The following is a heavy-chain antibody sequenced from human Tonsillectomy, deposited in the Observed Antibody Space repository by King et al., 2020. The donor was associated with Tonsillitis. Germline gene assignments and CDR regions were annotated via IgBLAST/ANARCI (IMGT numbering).Heavy chain of an antibody. V-gene: IGHV2-5*02. CDR2: IYWDDDK. Sequence: TLQESGPTLVKPTQTLTLTCSFSGFSLSTSGVGVGWIRQPPGKALEWLALIYWDDDKRYSPSLKSRLTITKDTSKNQVVLTMTNMDPVDTATYYCAHRPGYYDCSGYRHRYYFDYWGQGTLVTVSS. D-gene: IGHD3-22*01. CDR3: AHRPGYYDCSGYRHRYYFDY. CDR1: GFSLSTSGVG. J-gene: IGHJ4*02.